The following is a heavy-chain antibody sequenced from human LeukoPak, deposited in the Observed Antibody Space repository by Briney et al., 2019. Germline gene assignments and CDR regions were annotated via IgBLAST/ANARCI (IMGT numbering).Heavy chain of an antibody. CDR1: GFTFSSYA. J-gene: IGHJ3*02. CDR3: AKVLSGFYAFDI. Sequence: GGSLRLSCAASGFTFSSYAMSWVRQAPGKGLEWVSAISGSGGSTYYADSVKGRFTISRDNSKDTLYLQMNSLRAEDTAVYYCAKVLSGFYAFDIWGQGTMVTVSS. D-gene: IGHD3-22*01. CDR2: ISGSGGST. V-gene: IGHV3-23*01.